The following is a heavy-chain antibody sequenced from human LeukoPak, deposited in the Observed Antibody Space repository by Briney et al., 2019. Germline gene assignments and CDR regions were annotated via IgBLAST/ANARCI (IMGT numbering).Heavy chain of an antibody. V-gene: IGHV3-30-3*01. CDR3: ARDKGYYGSGENDY. D-gene: IGHD3-10*01. CDR1: GFTFSSYA. Sequence: GGSLRLSCAASGFTFSSYAMHWVRQAPGKGLEWVAVISYDGSNKYYADSVKGRFTISRDNSKNTLYLQMNSLRAEDTAVYYCARDKGYYGSGENDYWGQGTLVTVSS. J-gene: IGHJ4*02. CDR2: ISYDGSNK.